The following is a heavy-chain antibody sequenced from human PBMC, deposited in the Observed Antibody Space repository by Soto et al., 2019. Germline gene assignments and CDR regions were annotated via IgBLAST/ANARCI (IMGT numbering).Heavy chain of an antibody. Sequence: EVQLVESGGGLVQPGGSLRLSCAASGFTVSSNYMSWVRQAPGKGLEWVSVIYSGGSTYYADSVKGRITISRHNSKNTQYLKMNSMGAEDTAVYYCARGDQSYYYDMDVWGKGTPVTVSS. V-gene: IGHV3-53*04. CDR1: GFTVSSNY. CDR3: ARGDQSYYYDMDV. CDR2: IYSGGST. D-gene: IGHD3-16*01. J-gene: IGHJ6*03.